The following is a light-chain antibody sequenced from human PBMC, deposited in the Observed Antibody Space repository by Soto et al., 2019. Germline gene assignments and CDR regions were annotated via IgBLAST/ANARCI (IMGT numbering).Light chain of an antibody. CDR3: SSYTRSRIVL. J-gene: IGLJ2*01. CDR2: EVR. V-gene: IGLV2-14*01. Sequence: QSALTQPASVSGSPGQSITISCTGTSSDVGGYNYVSWYQQHPGKAPKLMIYEVRNRPSGVSNRFSGSKSGNTASLTISGVQAEDEADYYCSSYTRSRIVLFGGRTKLTVL. CDR1: SSDVGGYNY.